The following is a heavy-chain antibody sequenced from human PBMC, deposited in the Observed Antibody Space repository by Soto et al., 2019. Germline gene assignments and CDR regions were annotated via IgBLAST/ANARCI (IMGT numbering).Heavy chain of an antibody. V-gene: IGHV3-23*01. Sequence: PGGSLRLSCAASGFAFVTYSMSWVLQAPGKGLEWVSVVSGSGGIAGYADSVKGRFTVSRDNSKNTLYLQMSSLRVEDTALYFCAKKRSTGSDWCLDGWGQGTLVTVSS. CDR3: AKKRSTGSDWCLDG. J-gene: IGHJ4*02. CDR2: VSGSGGIA. CDR1: GFAFVTYS. D-gene: IGHD6-19*01.